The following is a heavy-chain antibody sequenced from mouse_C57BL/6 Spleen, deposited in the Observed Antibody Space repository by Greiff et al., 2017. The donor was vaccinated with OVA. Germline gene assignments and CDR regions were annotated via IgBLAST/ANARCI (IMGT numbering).Heavy chain of an antibody. V-gene: IGHV1-76*01. CDR2: IYPGSGNT. CDR3: ASIPHYYGSSPWFAY. D-gene: IGHD1-1*01. CDR1: GYTFTDYY. J-gene: IGHJ3*01. Sequence: VQLKESGAELVRPGASVKLSCKASGYTFTDYYINWVKQRPGQGLEWIARIYPGSGNTYYNEKFKGKATLTAEKSSSTAYMQLSSLTSEDSAVYFCASIPHYYGSSPWFAYWGQGTLVTVSA.